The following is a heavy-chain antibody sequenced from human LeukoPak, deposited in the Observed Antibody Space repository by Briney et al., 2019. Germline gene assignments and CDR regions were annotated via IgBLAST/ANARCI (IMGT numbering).Heavy chain of an antibody. D-gene: IGHD6-19*01. J-gene: IGHJ4*02. V-gene: IGHV3-21*01. Sequence: PGGSLRLSCAASGFTFSSYSMNWVRQAPVKGREWVSSISSSSSYIYYTDSVKGRFTISRDNAKNSLYLQMNSLRAEDTAVYYCARDITVAGTVDYWGQGTLVTVSS. CDR3: ARDITVAGTVDY. CDR2: ISSSSSYI. CDR1: GFTFSSYS.